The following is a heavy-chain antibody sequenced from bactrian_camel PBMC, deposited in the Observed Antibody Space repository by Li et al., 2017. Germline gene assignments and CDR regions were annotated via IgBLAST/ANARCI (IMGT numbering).Heavy chain of an antibody. CDR3: AAYRPPCDCSHAYCRSPFVNY. V-gene: IGHV3S55*01. J-gene: IGHJ4*01. Sequence: HVQLVESGGGSVQAGGSLRHSCTGSGYTYSSYCMGWFRQAPGKEREGVASIDSDGRTSYADSVKGRFAISKDNGKNTLYLAMNNLKPEDTANYSCAAYRPPCDCSHAYCRSPFVNYWGQGTQVTVS. CDR2: IDSDGRT. CDR1: GYTYSSYC. D-gene: IGHD3*01.